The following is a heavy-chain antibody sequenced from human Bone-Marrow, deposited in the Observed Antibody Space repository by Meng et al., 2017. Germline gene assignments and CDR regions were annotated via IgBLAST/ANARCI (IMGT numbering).Heavy chain of an antibody. Sequence: GESLKISCAASGFTFSSYAMSWVRQAPGKGLEWVSVIYSGGSTYYADSVKGRFTISRDNSKNTLYLQMNSLRAEDTAVYYCARGPTYYYDSSGYWDYWGQGTLVTVSS. V-gene: IGHV3-53*01. CDR3: ARGPTYYYDSSGYWDY. CDR2: IYSGGST. J-gene: IGHJ4*02. D-gene: IGHD3-22*01. CDR1: GFTFSSYA.